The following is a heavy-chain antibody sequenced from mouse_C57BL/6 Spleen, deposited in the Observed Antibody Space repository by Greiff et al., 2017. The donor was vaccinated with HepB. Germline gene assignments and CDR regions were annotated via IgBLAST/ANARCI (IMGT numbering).Heavy chain of an antibody. CDR1: GYTFTSYW. Sequence: QVQLQQPGAGLVKPGASVKLSCKASGYTFTSYWMHGVKQRPGQGLEWIGMIHPNSGSTNYNEKFKSKATLTVDKSSSTAYMQLSSLTSEDSAVYYCARCYGSSYYFDYWGQGTTLTVSS. V-gene: IGHV1-64*01. J-gene: IGHJ2*01. CDR3: ARCYGSSYYFDY. CDR2: IHPNSGST. D-gene: IGHD1-1*01.